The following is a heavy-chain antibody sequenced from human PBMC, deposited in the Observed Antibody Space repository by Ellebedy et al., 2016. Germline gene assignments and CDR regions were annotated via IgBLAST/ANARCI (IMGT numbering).Heavy chain of an antibody. CDR1: GYTFTGYY. Sequence: ASVKVSXXASGYTFTGYYMHWVRQAPGQGLEWMGWINPNSGGTNYAQKFQGRVTMTRDTSISTAYMELSRLRSDDTAVYYCARDEDSIVGASGAFDIWGQGTMVTVSS. D-gene: IGHD1-26*01. CDR2: INPNSGGT. J-gene: IGHJ3*02. V-gene: IGHV1-2*02. CDR3: ARDEDSIVGASGAFDI.